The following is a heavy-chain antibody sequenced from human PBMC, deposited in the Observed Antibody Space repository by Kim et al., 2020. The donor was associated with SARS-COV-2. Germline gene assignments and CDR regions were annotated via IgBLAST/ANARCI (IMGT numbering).Heavy chain of an antibody. CDR3: AKEPEKYYYGSGSPPDY. J-gene: IGHJ4*02. CDR1: GFTFDDYA. CDR2: ISWNSGSI. V-gene: IGHV3-9*01. Sequence: GGSLRLSCAASGFTFDDYAMHWVRQAPGKGLEWVSGISWNSGSIGYADSVKGRFTISRDNAKNSLYLQMNSLRAEDTALYYCAKEPEKYYYGSGSPPDYWGQGTLVTVSS. D-gene: IGHD3-10*01.